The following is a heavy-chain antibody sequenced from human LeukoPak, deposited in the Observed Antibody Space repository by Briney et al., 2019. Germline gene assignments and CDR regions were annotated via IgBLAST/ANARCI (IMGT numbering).Heavy chain of an antibody. J-gene: IGHJ4*02. D-gene: IGHD5-18*01. CDR3: ARSPYTYGSLFYLDY. V-gene: IGHV1-46*01. CDR2: INPSGGST. Sequence: ASVKVSCKASGYTFTHYYIHWVRQAPGQGLEWMGIINPSGGSTNYAQNFQGRVTLTRDTSTDTVYMELNSLRSEDTAVYFCARSPYTYGSLFYLDYWGQGTLVTVSS. CDR1: GYTFTHYY.